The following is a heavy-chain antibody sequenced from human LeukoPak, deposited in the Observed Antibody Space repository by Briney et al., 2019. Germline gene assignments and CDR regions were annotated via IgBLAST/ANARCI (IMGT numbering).Heavy chain of an antibody. J-gene: IGHJ4*02. CDR3: TRDPRLTDY. CDR2: ISPSGSYI. CDR1: GFTFSDFY. V-gene: IGHV3-11*04. Sequence: GGSLRPSCAASGFTFSDFYMTWIRQAPGKGLECLSYISPSGSYISYADSVKGRFTISRDNAKNSLYLQMNSLRAGDTAVYYCTRDPRLTDYWGQGTLVTVSS.